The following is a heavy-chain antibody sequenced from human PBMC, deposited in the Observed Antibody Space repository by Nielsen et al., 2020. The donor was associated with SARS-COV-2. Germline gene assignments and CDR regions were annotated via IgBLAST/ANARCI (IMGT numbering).Heavy chain of an antibody. CDR2: ISSGGHSI. Sequence: GESLKISCAASGFAFRTHSMNWLRQAPGKGLEWVSYISSGGHSIYYADSVKGRFTISRNNAKNSLYLQMNSLRDEDTAVYYCVRGEFGDYRIPVWGQGTLVTVSS. CDR1: GFAFRTHS. V-gene: IGHV3-48*02. D-gene: IGHD2-21*02. J-gene: IGHJ4*02. CDR3: VRGEFGDYRIPV.